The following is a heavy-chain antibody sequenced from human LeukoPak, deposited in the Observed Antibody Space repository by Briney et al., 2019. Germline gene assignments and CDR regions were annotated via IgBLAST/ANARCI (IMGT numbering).Heavy chain of an antibody. D-gene: IGHD3-22*01. CDR2: VNPNSGNT. Sequence: ASVKVSCKASGYTFTTYDINWVRQATGQGLEWMGWVNPNSGNTGYAQKFQGSVTLTTDTSTETAYMELRSLRSDDTAVYYCARYYYDSSGFYTHFDYRGQGTLVTVSS. CDR3: ARYYYDSSGFYTHFDY. V-gene: IGHV1-8*01. J-gene: IGHJ4*02. CDR1: GYTFTTYD.